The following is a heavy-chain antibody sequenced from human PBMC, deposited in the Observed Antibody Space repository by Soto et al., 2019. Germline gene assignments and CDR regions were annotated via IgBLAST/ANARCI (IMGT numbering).Heavy chain of an antibody. CDR3: AKDMGITMVRGVRSYYFDY. CDR2: ISGSGGST. J-gene: IGHJ4*02. V-gene: IGHV3-23*01. Sequence: GGSLRLSCAASGFTFSSYAMSWVRQAPGKGLEWVSAISGSGGSTYYADSVKGRFTISRDNSKNTLYLQMNSLRAEDTAVYYCAKDMGITMVRGVRSYYFDYWGQGTLVTVSS. CDR1: GFTFSSYA. D-gene: IGHD3-10*01.